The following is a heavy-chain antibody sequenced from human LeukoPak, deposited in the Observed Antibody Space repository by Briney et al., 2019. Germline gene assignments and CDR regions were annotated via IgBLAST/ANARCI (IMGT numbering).Heavy chain of an antibody. V-gene: IGHV1-18*01. CDR3: ARELRGYSYGGFDY. CDR2: ISGYNGNT. CDR1: GYTFTSYG. Sequence: ASVKVSCKASGYTFTSYGISWVRQAPGQGLEWMGWISGYNGNTNYAQKLQGRVTMTTDTSTSTAYMELRSLRSDDTAVYYCARELRGYSYGGFDYWGQGTLVTVSS. D-gene: IGHD5-18*01. J-gene: IGHJ4*02.